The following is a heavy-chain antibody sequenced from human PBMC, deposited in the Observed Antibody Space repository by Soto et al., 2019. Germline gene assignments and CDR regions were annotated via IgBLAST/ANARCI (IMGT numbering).Heavy chain of an antibody. CDR1: GGSSSSYY. CDR2: IYYSGST. J-gene: IGHJ5*02. CDR3: ARHGYCSGGSCYWHGWFDP. Sequence: QVQLQESGPGLVKPSETLSLTCTVSGGSSSSYYWSWIRQPPGKGLEWIGYIYYSGSTNYNPSLKSRVTISVDTSKNQFSLKLSSVTAADTAVYYCARHGYCSGGSCYWHGWFDPWGQGTLVTVSS. V-gene: IGHV4-59*08. D-gene: IGHD2-15*01.